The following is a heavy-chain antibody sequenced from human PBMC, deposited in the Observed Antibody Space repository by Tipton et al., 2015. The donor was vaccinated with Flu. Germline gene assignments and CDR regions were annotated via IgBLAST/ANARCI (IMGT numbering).Heavy chain of an antibody. CDR3: ARDGGQWNIDY. CDR2: IYTNANT. CDR1: GDSISRGSYY. Sequence: TLSLTCTVSGDSISRGSYYYNWIRQPAGEGLEWIGRIYTNANTNYKASLKSRVTISIDRSRNQFSLRLSSVTAADTAMYYCARDGGQWNIDYWGQGTTVTVSS. J-gene: IGHJ4*02. D-gene: IGHD1/OR15-1a*01. V-gene: IGHV4-61*02.